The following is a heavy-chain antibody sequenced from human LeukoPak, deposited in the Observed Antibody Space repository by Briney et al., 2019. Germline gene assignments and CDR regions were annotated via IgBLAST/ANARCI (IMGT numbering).Heavy chain of an antibody. D-gene: IGHD6-19*01. CDR2: INHSGST. CDR1: GGSFSGYY. CDR3: ARLSSGWPYYFDY. V-gene: IGHV4-34*01. J-gene: IGHJ4*02. Sequence: SETLSLTCAVYGGSFSGYYWSWIRQPPGKGLEWIGEINHSGSTNYNPALKSRVTISVDTSKNQFSLKLSSVTAADTAVYYCARLSSGWPYYFDYWGQGTLVTVSS.